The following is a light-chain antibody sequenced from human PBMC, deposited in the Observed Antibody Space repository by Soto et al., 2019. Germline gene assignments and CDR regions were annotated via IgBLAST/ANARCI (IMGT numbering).Light chain of an antibody. CDR2: GAS. CDR1: QSVSSSY. V-gene: IGKV3-20*01. Sequence: EIVLTQSPGTLSLSPGERATLSCRASQSVSSSYLAWYQQKPGQAPRLLIYGASSRATGIPDRFSGSGSGTDFTLTISRLDPEDFAVYYCQQCGSSPWTFGQGTKVEIK. CDR3: QQCGSSPWT. J-gene: IGKJ1*01.